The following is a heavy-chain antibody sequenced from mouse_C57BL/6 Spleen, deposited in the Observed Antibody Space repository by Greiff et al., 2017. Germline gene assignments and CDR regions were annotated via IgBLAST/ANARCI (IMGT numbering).Heavy chain of an antibody. V-gene: IGHV1-76*01. CDR1: GYTFTDYY. CDR3: ARCAYGSSYWFAY. CDR2: IYPGSGNT. J-gene: IGHJ3*01. D-gene: IGHD1-1*01. Sequence: QVQLKESGAELVRPGASVKLSCKASGYTFTDYYINWVKQRPGQGLEWIARIYPGSGNTYYNEKFKGKATLTAEKSSSTAYMQLSSLTSEDSAVYFCARCAYGSSYWFAYWGQGTLVTVSA.